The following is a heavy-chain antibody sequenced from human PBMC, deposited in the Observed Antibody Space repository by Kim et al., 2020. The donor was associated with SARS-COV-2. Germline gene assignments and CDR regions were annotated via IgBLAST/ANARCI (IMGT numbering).Heavy chain of an antibody. J-gene: IGHJ4*02. Sequence: GGSLRLSCAASGFTFSSYWMSWVRQAPGKGLEWVANIKQDGSEKYYVDSVKGRFTISRDNAKNSLYLQMNSLRAEDTAVYYCARGSPYYDFWSGYGDYWGQGTLVTVSS. CDR3: ARGSPYYDFWSGYGDY. D-gene: IGHD3-3*01. V-gene: IGHV3-7*03. CDR2: IKQDGSEK. CDR1: GFTFSSYW.